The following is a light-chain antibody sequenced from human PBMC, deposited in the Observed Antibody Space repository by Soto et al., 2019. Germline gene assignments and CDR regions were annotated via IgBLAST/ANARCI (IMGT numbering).Light chain of an antibody. Sequence: QSVLTQAASGSGSPGQSITISCTGTSSDVGGYNFVSWYQHHPGKAPKLIIYDVSNRPSGVSNRFSGSKSGNTASLTISGLQAEDEADYYCTSYTSSFTYVFGTGTKVTVL. J-gene: IGLJ1*01. CDR2: DVS. CDR3: TSYTSSFTYV. CDR1: SSDVGGYNF. V-gene: IGLV2-14*03.